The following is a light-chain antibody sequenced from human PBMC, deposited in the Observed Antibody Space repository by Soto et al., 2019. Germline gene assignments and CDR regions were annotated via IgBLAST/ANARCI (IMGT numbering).Light chain of an antibody. J-gene: IGKJ4*01. Sequence: DIQMTQSPSSLSASVGDRVTITCRASQTIRNYLNWYQQKPGEAPKLLIYAASNLQSGVPSRFSGSGSGTDFTLTIRSLQPEDSASYFCQQSITAPLTCGGGTKVEIK. CDR2: AAS. CDR3: QQSITAPLT. CDR1: QTIRNY. V-gene: IGKV1-39*01.